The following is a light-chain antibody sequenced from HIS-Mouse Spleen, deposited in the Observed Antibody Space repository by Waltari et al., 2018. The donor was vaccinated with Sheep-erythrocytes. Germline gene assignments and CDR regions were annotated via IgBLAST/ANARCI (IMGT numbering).Light chain of an antibody. V-gene: IGLV2-23*01. Sequence: QSALTQPASVSGSPGQSTTLSCTATSSDVGMSNLVSWYQQHPGKAPKLMIYEGSKRPSGVSNRFSGSKSGNTASLTISGLQAEDEADYYCCSYAGSSTLVFGGGTKLTVL. CDR2: EGS. CDR3: CSYAGSSTLV. J-gene: IGLJ2*01. CDR1: SSDVGMSNL.